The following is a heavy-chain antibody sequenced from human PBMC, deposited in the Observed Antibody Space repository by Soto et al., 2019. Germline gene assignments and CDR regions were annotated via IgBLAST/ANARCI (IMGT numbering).Heavy chain of an antibody. Sequence: GALRLSCAASGFTFSSYSMNWVRQAPGKGLEWVSSMNPDSHYIYYADSVRGRFTISRDNAKNSLYLQMNSLRAEDTAVYYCARNVPGANSPFEYWGQGTLVTVSS. J-gene: IGHJ4*02. V-gene: IGHV3-21*01. CDR2: MNPDSHYI. CDR3: ARNVPGANSPFEY. D-gene: IGHD2-2*01. CDR1: GFTFSSYS.